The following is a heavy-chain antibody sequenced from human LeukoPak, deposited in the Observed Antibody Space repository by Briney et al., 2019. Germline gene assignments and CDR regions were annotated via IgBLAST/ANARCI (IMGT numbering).Heavy chain of an antibody. CDR1: GFTFGSYA. Sequence: GGSLRLSCAASGFTFGSYAMSWVRQAPGKGLEWVSAISGSGGSTYYADSVKGRFTISRDNSKNTPYLQMNSLRAEDTAVYYCAKDRTGGITIFGVASYFDYWGQGTLVTVSS. V-gene: IGHV3-23*01. CDR3: AKDRTGGITIFGVASYFDY. D-gene: IGHD3-3*01. J-gene: IGHJ4*02. CDR2: ISGSGGST.